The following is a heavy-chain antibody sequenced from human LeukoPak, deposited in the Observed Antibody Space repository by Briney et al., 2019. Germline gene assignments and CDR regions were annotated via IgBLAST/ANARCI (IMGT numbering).Heavy chain of an antibody. CDR2: IYYLGRT. V-gene: IGHV4-39*01. CDR1: GGSIRSRDYY. J-gene: IGHJ3*02. D-gene: IGHD3-16*01. Sequence: SETLSLTCTVSGGSIRSRDYYWGWIRQPPVKGLEWIGNIYYLGRTYYNPSLKSRVTLSVDTSKNQFSLKLSSVTAADTAVYSCARGERGEPFDIWGQGTMVTVSS. CDR3: ARGERGEPFDI.